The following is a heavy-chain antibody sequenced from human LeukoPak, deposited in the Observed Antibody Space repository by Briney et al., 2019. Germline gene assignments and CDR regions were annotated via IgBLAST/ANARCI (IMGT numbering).Heavy chain of an antibody. CDR2: ISGSGGST. Sequence: PGGSLRLSCAVSGFTFSSYVMSWVRQAPGKGLEWVSTISGSGGSTYYADSVKGRFTISRDNSKNTLYLQMDSLRAEDTAVYYCAKTNGYSSGWSGDYWGQGTLVTVSS. D-gene: IGHD6-19*01. J-gene: IGHJ4*02. CDR1: GFTFSSYV. CDR3: AKTNGYSSGWSGDY. V-gene: IGHV3-23*01.